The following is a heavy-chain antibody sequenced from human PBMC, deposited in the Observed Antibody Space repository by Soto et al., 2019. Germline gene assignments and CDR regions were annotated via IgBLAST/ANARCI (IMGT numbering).Heavy chain of an antibody. V-gene: IGHV4-4*02. CDR2: IFHRGTT. Sequence: PSATXALTGVVSVVSISISNVVTCVRQTPGKGLEWLGGIFHRGTTKYNPFLKSRVTISIDKSKNQLSLKVDSVTAADTAVYFCVRSGPENWLQPWGKGTLVNVSS. CDR1: VVSISISNV. CDR3: VRSGPENWLQP. J-gene: IGHJ5*02.